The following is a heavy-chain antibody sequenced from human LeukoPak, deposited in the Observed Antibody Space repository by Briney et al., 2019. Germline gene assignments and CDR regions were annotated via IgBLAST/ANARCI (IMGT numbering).Heavy chain of an antibody. Sequence: GGSLRLSCAASGFTFSNYEMNWVRQAPGKGLEWVSYIVGSGDNKQYADSVKGRFTISRDNVKNSLYLQINSLRVGDTSVYYCARGGAARPDYWGQGTLVTVSS. CDR1: GFTFSNYE. J-gene: IGHJ4*02. V-gene: IGHV3-48*03. CDR3: ARGGAARPDY. D-gene: IGHD6-6*01. CDR2: IVGSGDNK.